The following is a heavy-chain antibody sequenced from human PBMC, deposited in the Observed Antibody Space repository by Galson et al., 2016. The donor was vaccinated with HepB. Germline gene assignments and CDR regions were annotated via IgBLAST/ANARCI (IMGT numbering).Heavy chain of an antibody. V-gene: IGHV4-34*01. CDR2: ISNSGST. Sequence: LRLSCAVSGLTFTDAWMSWVRQAPGKGLEWIGSISNSGSTFYKPSLKSRVTISVDTSKNQFSLNLVSVTAAHTAVDYWARSMGRYLYYAMDVWGQGTTVTVSS. CDR1: GLTFTDAW. CDR3: ARSMGRYLYYAMDV. D-gene: IGHD1-26*01. J-gene: IGHJ6*02.